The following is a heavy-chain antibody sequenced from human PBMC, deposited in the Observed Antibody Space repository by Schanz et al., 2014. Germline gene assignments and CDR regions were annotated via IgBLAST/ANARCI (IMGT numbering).Heavy chain of an antibody. J-gene: IGHJ6*02. CDR1: GGSISSGGYS. Sequence: QVQLQESGPGLVKPSQTLSLTCAVSGGSISSGGYSWSWIRQPPGKGLEWIGYIFFRGSTYYNPSLKGRVTISIDPSKNQFSLRRTSVTAADTAVYYCYGMDVWGQGTTVTVSS. CDR3: YGMDV. CDR2: IFFRGST. V-gene: IGHV4-30-4*07.